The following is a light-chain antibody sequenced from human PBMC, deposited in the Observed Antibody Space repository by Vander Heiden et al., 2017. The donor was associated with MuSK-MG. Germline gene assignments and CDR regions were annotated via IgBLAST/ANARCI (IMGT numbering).Light chain of an antibody. CDR2: GNH. CDR3: HSYDSSLGGWV. J-gene: IGLJ3*02. V-gene: IGLV1-40*01. Sequence: QCVPPQPPSVSAEQGQRVTISCTGSSSNIWAGSDVHWYQQFPGNAPKLLISGNHNRPSGVPDRISCSKSGTSASLAIPVLQAEDGADYFCHSYDSSLGGWVFGGGTKLTVL. CDR1: SSNIWAGSD.